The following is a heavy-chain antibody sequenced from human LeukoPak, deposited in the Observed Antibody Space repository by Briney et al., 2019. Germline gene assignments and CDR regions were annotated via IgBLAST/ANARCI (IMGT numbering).Heavy chain of an antibody. CDR3: ARVRAGTDFDY. D-gene: IGHD6-13*01. CDR2: ISSSSTI. CDR1: GFTFSSYS. V-gene: IGHV3-48*04. Sequence: GGSLRLSCAASGFTFSSYSMNWVRQAPGKGLEWVSYISSSSTIYYADSVKGRFTISRDNAKNSLYLQMNSLRAEDTAVYYCARVRAGTDFDYWGQGTLVTVSS. J-gene: IGHJ4*02.